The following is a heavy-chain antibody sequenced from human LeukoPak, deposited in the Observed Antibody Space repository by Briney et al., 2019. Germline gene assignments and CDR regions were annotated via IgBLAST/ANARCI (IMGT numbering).Heavy chain of an antibody. CDR2: IKQDGSVK. CDR1: GLSFSDHW. Sequence: GGSLRLSCAASGLSFSDHWMTWVRHPPGKGLEWVATIKQDGSVKYYLDSVKGRFTISRDNAKNSLYLQMNSLGAEDTAVYYCATGMSRDYAFDIWGQGTMVTVSS. D-gene: IGHD1-14*01. CDR3: ATGMSRDYAFDI. J-gene: IGHJ3*02. V-gene: IGHV3-7*01.